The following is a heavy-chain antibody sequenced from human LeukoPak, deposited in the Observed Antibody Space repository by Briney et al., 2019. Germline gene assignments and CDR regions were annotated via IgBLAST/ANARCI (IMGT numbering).Heavy chain of an antibody. CDR3: ARWGYYYGRSGYYRTGDF. CDR1: GGSISSSSYY. V-gene: IGHV4-39*07. Sequence: SETLSLTCTVSGGSISSSSYYWGWIRQPPGKGLEWIGSIYYSGSTYYNPSLKSRVTISVDTSKNQFSLKLSSVTAADTAVYYCARWGYYYGRSGYYRTGDFWGQGTLVTVSS. J-gene: IGHJ4*02. D-gene: IGHD3-22*01. CDR2: IYYSGST.